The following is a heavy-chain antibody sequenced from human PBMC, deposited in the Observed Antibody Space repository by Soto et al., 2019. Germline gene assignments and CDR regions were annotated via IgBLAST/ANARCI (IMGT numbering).Heavy chain of an antibody. V-gene: IGHV4-34*01. CDR3: ARVGGYRYHLYGMDV. CDR2: IDHGGST. J-gene: IGHJ6*02. Sequence: QVQLQQWGAGLLKPSETLSLTCAVYGGSFSGYYWSWIRQPPGKGLEWIGEIDHGGSTNYNPSLESRVTISFDTSRNQFSLKLKSVTAADTAVYFCARVGGYRYHLYGMDVWGQGTTVTVSS. D-gene: IGHD5-18*01. CDR1: GGSFSGYY.